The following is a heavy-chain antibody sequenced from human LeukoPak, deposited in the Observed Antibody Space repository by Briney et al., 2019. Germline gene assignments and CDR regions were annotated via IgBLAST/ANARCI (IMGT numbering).Heavy chain of an antibody. J-gene: IGHJ4*02. CDR2: MNPSSGDTGYAQNPNSGNT. CDR3: ARRIAAAGTTLGY. V-gene: IGHV1-8*01. Sequence: ASVKVSCKASGYTFTSYDINWVRQATGQGLEWLGWMNPSSGDTGYAQNPNSGNTGYPQKFQGRLTMTRNTSISTAYMELSSLRSEDTAVYYCARRIAAAGTTLGYWGQGTLVTVSS. D-gene: IGHD6-13*01. CDR1: GYTFTSYD.